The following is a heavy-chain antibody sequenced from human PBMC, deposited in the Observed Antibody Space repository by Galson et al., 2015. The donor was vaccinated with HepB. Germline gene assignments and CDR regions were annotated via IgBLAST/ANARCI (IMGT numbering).Heavy chain of an antibody. CDR1: GYSFTSYW. Sequence: QSGAEVKKPGESLKISCKGSGYSFTSYWIGWVRQMPGKGLEWMGIIYPGDSDTRYSPSFQGQVTISADKSISTAYLQWSSLKASDTAMYYCARRFGYCSSTSCYKGGWFDPWGQGTLVTVSS. CDR3: ARRFGYCSSTSCYKGGWFDP. J-gene: IGHJ5*02. D-gene: IGHD2-2*02. V-gene: IGHV5-51*01. CDR2: IYPGDSDT.